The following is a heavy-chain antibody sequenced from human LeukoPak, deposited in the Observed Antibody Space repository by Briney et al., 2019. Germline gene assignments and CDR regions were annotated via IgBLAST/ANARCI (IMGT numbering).Heavy chain of an antibody. J-gene: IGHJ4*02. CDR1: DFSVSSVY. CDR2: FYSGGNA. Sequence: GGSLRLSCAASDFSVSSVYMSWVRQAPGKGLEWVSVFYSGGNAYYADSVKGRFTISRDNSRNTLYLQMNSLGDEDTAVYYCAKGQVYGVEWGQGTLVTVSS. D-gene: IGHD4-17*01. V-gene: IGHV3-53*01. CDR3: AKGQVYGVE.